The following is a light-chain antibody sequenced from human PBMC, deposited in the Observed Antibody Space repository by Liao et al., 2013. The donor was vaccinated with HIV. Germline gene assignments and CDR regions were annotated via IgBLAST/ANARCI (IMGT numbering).Light chain of an antibody. CDR1: KLGNRF. J-gene: IGLJ2*01. Sequence: GSVAPGQTASITCSGDKLGNRFTCWYQQKPGQSPLLVMYQDTYRPSGIPERFSGSNSGNTATLTISGTQPMDEAVYYCQAWGRNTAIFGGGTKLTVL. CDR3: QAWGRNTAI. V-gene: IGLV3-1*01. CDR2: QDT.